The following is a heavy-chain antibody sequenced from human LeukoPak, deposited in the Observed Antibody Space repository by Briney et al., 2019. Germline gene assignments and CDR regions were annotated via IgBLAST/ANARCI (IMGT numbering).Heavy chain of an antibody. Sequence: PGRSLRLSCAASGFTFSSYGMHWVRQAPGKGLEWLAVICYDGSNKYYVDSVKGRFTISRDNAKNTLYLQMNSLRAEDTAVYYCAKSDSSAYVGAFDIWGQGTMVSVSS. V-gene: IGHV3-33*06. CDR2: ICYDGSNK. CDR3: AKSDSSAYVGAFDI. D-gene: IGHD3-22*01. CDR1: GFTFSSYG. J-gene: IGHJ3*02.